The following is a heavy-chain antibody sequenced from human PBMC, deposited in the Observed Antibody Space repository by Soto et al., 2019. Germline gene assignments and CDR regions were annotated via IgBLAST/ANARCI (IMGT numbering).Heavy chain of an antibody. Sequence: QVQLVQSGAEVKKPGASVKVSCKASGYTFTSYDINWVRQATGQGLEWMGWMNPNSGNTGYAQKFQGRVTMTRNTSRSTAYMERSSLRSEDTAVYYCARGTGGSIAARRYYYYGMDVWGQGTTVTVSS. CDR3: ARGTGGSIAARRYYYYGMDV. CDR2: MNPNSGNT. CDR1: GYTFTSYD. V-gene: IGHV1-8*01. D-gene: IGHD6-6*01. J-gene: IGHJ6*02.